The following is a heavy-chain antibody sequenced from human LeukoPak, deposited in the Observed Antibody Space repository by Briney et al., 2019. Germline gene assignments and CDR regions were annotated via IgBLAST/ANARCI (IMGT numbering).Heavy chain of an antibody. CDR2: IKQDGSEK. CDR1: GFTFSSYW. CDR3: ARVWYDFWSGYPILDY. Sequence: GGSLRLSCAASGFTFSSYWMTWVRQAPGKGLEWVANIKQDGSEKYYVDSVKGRFTISRDNAKNSLYLQMNSLRAEDTAVYYCARVWYDFWSGYPILDYWGQGTLVTVSS. D-gene: IGHD3-3*01. J-gene: IGHJ4*02. V-gene: IGHV3-7*01.